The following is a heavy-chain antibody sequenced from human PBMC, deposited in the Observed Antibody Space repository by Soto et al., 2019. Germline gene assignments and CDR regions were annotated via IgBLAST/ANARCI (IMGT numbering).Heavy chain of an antibody. CDR3: AGPVSSGKSAFDI. D-gene: IGHD6-19*01. Sequence: EVQLVQSGAEVKKPGESLKISCKGSGYSFSNSWITWVRQMPGKGLEWMGNIYPADSDTRYSPSFQGQVTISVDKSISTAYLQWSRLEASDTAMYYCAGPVSSGKSAFDIWGQGTMVTVSS. V-gene: IGHV5-51*01. J-gene: IGHJ3*02. CDR1: GYSFSNSW. CDR2: IYPADSDT.